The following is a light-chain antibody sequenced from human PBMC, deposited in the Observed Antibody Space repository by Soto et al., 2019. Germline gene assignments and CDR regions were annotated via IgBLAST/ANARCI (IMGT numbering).Light chain of an antibody. J-gene: IGLJ2*01. CDR3: QVWDGSTDAV. CDR2: SDS. V-gene: IGLV3-21*04. CDR1: NIGNLD. Sequence: SSVLTQPSSVSAAPGKTATITCGGNNIGNLDVHWYQQKPGQAPVLVIFSDSDRPSGIPDRFSGSNSGNTATLTISRVDAGDEANYYCQVWDGSTDAVFGGGTKLTVL.